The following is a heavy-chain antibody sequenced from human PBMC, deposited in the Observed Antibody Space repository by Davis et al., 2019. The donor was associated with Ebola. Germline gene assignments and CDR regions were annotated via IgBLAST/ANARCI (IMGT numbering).Heavy chain of an antibody. D-gene: IGHD3-3*01. Sequence: MPSETLSLTCTVSGASMRSTYYWSWIRQPPGKGLEWIGYIHYSGSNNYNPSLKSRVTLSIDTSKNQFSLKVTSLTAADTAVYYCARLGDAVFGVVTPYFDYWGQGTLVTVSS. J-gene: IGHJ4*02. CDR3: ARLGDAVFGVVTPYFDY. V-gene: IGHV4-59*01. CDR2: IHYSGSN. CDR1: GASMRSTYY.